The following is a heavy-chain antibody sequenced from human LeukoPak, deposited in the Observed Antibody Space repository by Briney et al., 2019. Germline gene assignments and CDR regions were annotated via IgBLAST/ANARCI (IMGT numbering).Heavy chain of an antibody. CDR3: ARDTRDGNDY. V-gene: IGHV4-30-4*08. CDR2: IYYSGGT. CDR1: GGSISSGDYY. D-gene: IGHD5-24*01. J-gene: IGHJ4*02. Sequence: SETLSLTCTVSGGSISSGDYYWSWIRQPPGKGLEWIGYIYYSGGTYYNPSLKSRVTISVDTSKNQFSLKLSSVTAADTAVYYCARDTRDGNDYWGQGTLVTVSS.